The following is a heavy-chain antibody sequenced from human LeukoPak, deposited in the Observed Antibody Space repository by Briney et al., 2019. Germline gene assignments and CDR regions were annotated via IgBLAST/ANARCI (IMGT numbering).Heavy chain of an antibody. CDR2: ITQAGSEK. CDR3: GREPFNNYPIDY. V-gene: IGHV3-7*01. Sequence: PGGTLRPSCAASGFTFSSHWMTSVREAPGEGLEWVVDITQAGSEKYYVDSVKSRFNISRDNAKNSLFLQMNSLRPEDTAVYYCGREPFNNYPIDYWGQGTLLTGSS. D-gene: IGHD4-11*01. CDR1: GFTFSSHW. J-gene: IGHJ4*01.